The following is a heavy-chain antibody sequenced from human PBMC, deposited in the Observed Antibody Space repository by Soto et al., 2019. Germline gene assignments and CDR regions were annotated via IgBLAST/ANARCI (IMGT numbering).Heavy chain of an antibody. CDR2: ISGSGSTA. Sequence: EVQLLDSGGGLIQPGGSLRLSCAASGFTFSSYALSWVRQTPEKGLEWVSTISGSGSTAYYADSVKGRFTISRDNSRNTLYLQLSSLRAADTATYYCAKHRFSSGWQNGFDFWGQGTMVTVSS. V-gene: IGHV3-23*01. D-gene: IGHD6-19*01. CDR3: AKHRFSSGWQNGFDF. CDR1: GFTFSSYA. J-gene: IGHJ3*01.